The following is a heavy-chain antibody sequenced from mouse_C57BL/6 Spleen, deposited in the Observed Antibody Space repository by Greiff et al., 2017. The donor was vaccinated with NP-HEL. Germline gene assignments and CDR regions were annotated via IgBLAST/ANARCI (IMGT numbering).Heavy chain of an antibody. CDR2: IYPGDGDT. CDR1: GYAFSSSW. V-gene: IGHV1-82*01. CDR3: ECCGGVCPYFEV. J-gene: IGHJ1*03. D-gene: IGHD2-10*02. Sequence: VQLQQSGPELVKPGASVKISCKASGYAFSSSWMNWVKQRPGKGLEWIGRIYPGDGDTNDNGKFKGKATLTADKSSSPAYMRLSSLTSEASAVYDWECCGGVCPYFEVWGTGPTVTVSS.